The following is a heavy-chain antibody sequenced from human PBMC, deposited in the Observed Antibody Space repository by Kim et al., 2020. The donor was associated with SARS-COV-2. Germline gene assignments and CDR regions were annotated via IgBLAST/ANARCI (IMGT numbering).Heavy chain of an antibody. CDR1: AGSITSSPYY. D-gene: IGHD3-22*01. CDR2: IHYGGST. Sequence: SETLSLTCAVSAGSITSSPYYWGWIRQPPGKGLEWIGTIHYGGSTYYNPSLTNRVTISVDMSKNHFSLTLTSVTAADTAVYFCAMDTTVYFRFYYWGQVT. V-gene: IGHV4-39*02. J-gene: IGHJ4*02. CDR3: AMDTTVYFRFYY.